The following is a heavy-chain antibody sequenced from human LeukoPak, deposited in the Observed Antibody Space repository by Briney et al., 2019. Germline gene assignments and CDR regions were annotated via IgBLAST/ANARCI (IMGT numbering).Heavy chain of an antibody. Sequence: GESLKISCKGSGYSFTTYWIGWVRQMPGKGPEWMGIIFPGDSDTRYSPSFQGQVTISVDKSISTAYLQWSSLKASDTAMYYCARRGLIAAPGRGVNNWFDPWGQGTLVTVSS. V-gene: IGHV5-51*01. J-gene: IGHJ5*02. CDR2: IFPGDSDT. CDR1: GYSFTTYW. CDR3: ARRGLIAAPGRGVNNWFDP. D-gene: IGHD6-13*01.